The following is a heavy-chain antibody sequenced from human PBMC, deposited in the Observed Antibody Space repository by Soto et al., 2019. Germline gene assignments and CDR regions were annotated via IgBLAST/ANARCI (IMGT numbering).Heavy chain of an antibody. Sequence: QVQLQESGPGLVKPSETLSLTCTVSGGSISTYYWSWIRQPPGKGLEWIGYIYYSGSTNSNPSLKSRVSISVDTSKNQFSLKLSSVTAADTAVYYCARRKAVPGEYYFDYWGQGILVTVSS. V-gene: IGHV4-59*08. CDR1: GGSISTYY. CDR3: ARRKAVPGEYYFDY. D-gene: IGHD6-19*01. J-gene: IGHJ4*02. CDR2: IYYSGST.